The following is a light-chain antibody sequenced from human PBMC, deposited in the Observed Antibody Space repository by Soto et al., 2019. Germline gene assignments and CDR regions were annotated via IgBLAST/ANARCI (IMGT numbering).Light chain of an antibody. Sequence: DVQMTQSPSTLSGSVGDRVTITCRASQTISSWLAWYQQKPGKAPKLLIYKASTLKSGVPSRFSGSGSGTEFTLTISRIQTEDFPNYYCQQVNSYPITVGQGTRMEIK. CDR1: QTISSW. V-gene: IGKV1-5*03. J-gene: IGKJ5*01. CDR3: QQVNSYPIT. CDR2: KAS.